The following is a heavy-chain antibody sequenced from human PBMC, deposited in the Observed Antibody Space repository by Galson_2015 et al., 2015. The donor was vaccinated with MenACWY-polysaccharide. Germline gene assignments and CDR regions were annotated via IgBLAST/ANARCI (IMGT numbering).Heavy chain of an antibody. D-gene: IGHD2-2*01. Sequence: SLRLSCAASGFTFSSYAISWVRQAPGQGLEWVSTISASGGTTHYADDVKGRFVISRDDSKSTLYLQLNSLRAEDTATYYCAKATCGSTSCYGFDHWGQGTPVTVSS. CDR1: GFTFSSYA. J-gene: IGHJ4*02. CDR2: ISASGGTT. V-gene: IGHV3-23*01. CDR3: AKATCGSTSCYGFDH.